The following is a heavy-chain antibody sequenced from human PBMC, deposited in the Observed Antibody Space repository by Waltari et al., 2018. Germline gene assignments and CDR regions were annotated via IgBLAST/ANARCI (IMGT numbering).Heavy chain of an antibody. CDR3: ARDQGGPDCSSTSCPFYYYYYMDV. Sequence: QVQLVESGGGVVQPGRSLRLSCAASGFTFSSYAMHWVRQAPGKGLEWVAVISYDGSNKYYADSVKGRFTISRDNSKNTLYLQMISLRAEDTAVYYCARDQGGPDCSSTSCPFYYYYYMDVWGKGTTVTVSS. D-gene: IGHD2-2*01. V-gene: IGHV3-30*01. CDR2: ISYDGSNK. J-gene: IGHJ6*03. CDR1: GFTFSSYA.